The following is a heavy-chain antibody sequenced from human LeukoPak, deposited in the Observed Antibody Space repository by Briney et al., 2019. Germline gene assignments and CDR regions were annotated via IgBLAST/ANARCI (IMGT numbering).Heavy chain of an antibody. D-gene: IGHD3-16*01. CDR1: GFTFSTYA. CDR3: AKDGKFGGGSPSDSSDV. Sequence: GGSLRLSCAASGFTFSTYAMNWVRQPPGKGLEWVSVISGGGRTTFYADSVKGRFTISRDNSKNTLYLQMNSLRAEDTAVYYCAKDGKFGGGSPSDSSDVWGQGTMVTVSS. J-gene: IGHJ3*01. V-gene: IGHV3-23*01. CDR2: ISGGGRTT.